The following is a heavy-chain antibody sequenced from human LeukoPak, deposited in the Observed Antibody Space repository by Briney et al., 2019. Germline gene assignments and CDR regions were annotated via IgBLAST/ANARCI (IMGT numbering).Heavy chain of an antibody. Sequence: PSETLSLTCSISGVSISRSFYYWGWIRQPPGKRLEWIGNIYYTGSTYYNPSLKGRVSMSVDTSKNQFSLNLISVTAADTAVYFCARRPNLPADYGDYWRFDVWGQGRRVTVSS. CDR2: IYYTGST. CDR1: GVSISRSFYY. CDR3: ARRPNLPADYGDYWRFDV. D-gene: IGHD4-17*01. V-gene: IGHV4-39*01. J-gene: IGHJ3*01.